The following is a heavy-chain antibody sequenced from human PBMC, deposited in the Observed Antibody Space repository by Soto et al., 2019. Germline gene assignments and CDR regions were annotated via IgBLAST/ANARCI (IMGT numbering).Heavy chain of an antibody. CDR2: MNPGSGDT. J-gene: IGHJ4*02. CDR1: GYSFTNND. Sequence: ASVKVSCKASGYSFTNNDVSWVRQATGQGLEWMGWMNPGSGDTGYAQKFQGRVTMTRDISIATAYMELSSLRSEDTAVYYCARDPGYSATYSARFDYWGQGILVTVSS. V-gene: IGHV1-8*01. CDR3: ARDPGYSATYSARFDY. D-gene: IGHD1-26*01.